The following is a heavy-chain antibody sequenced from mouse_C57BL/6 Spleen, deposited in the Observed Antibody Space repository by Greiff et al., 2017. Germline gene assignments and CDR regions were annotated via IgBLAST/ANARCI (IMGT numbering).Heavy chain of an antibody. CDR2: SYPGDGDT. CDR1: GYAFSSSW. V-gene: IGHV1-82*01. CDR3: ARDGLYFDY. J-gene: IGHJ2*01. Sequence: VQLQQSGPELVKPGASVKISCKASGYAFSSSWMNWVKQRPGKGLEWIGRSYPGDGDTNYNGEFKGKATLTADKSSSPAYMQLSSLASEDSAVYFCARDGLYFDYWGQGTTLTVSS. D-gene: IGHD2-3*01.